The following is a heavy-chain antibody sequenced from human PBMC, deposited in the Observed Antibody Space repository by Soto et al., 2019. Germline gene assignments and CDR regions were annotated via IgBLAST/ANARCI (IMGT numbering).Heavy chain of an antibody. Sequence: GGSLRLSCAASGFTFSDYYMSWIRQAPGKGLEWVSYISSSGSTIYYADSVKGRFTISRDNAKNSLYLQMNSLRAEDTAVYYCAREGGIAVAAATHDAFDIWGQGTMVTVSS. CDR1: GFTFSDYY. V-gene: IGHV3-11*01. CDR2: ISSSGSTI. CDR3: AREGGIAVAAATHDAFDI. D-gene: IGHD6-19*01. J-gene: IGHJ3*02.